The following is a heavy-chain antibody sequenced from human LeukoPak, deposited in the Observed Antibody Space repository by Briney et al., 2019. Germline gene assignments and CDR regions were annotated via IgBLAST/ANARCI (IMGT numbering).Heavy chain of an antibody. J-gene: IGHJ4*02. CDR2: NYYSGRT. CDR1: GGSISSYY. D-gene: IGHD3-22*01. CDR3: ARHRGYYDSSGYYWYYFDY. Sequence: KPSETLSLTCTVSGGSISSYYWSWIRQPPGKGLEWIGYNYYSGRTNYNPSLKSRVTISVDTSKNQFSLKLSSVTAADTAVYYCARHRGYYDSSGYYWYYFDYWGQGTLVTVSS. V-gene: IGHV4-59*08.